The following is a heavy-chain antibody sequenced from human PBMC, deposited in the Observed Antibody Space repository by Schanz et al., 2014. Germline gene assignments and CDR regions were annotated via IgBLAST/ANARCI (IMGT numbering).Heavy chain of an antibody. V-gene: IGHV3-23*04. D-gene: IGHD5-18*01. CDR3: AKDAENTAMITDYFDY. CDR2: ISGSGGNT. Sequence: VQLVESGGGVVQPGRSLRLSCAASGFGFSSYSMTWVRQIPGKGLEWVSIISGSGGNTYYADAVRGRFTISRDNSKTTVYLQMNSLRAEDTAVYYCAKDAENTAMITDYFDYWGQGTLVTVSS. CDR1: GFGFSSYS. J-gene: IGHJ4*02.